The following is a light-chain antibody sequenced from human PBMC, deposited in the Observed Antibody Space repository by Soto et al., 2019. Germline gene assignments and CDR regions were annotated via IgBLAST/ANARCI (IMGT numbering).Light chain of an antibody. CDR1: SSNIGAGYD. J-gene: IGLJ2*01. CDR2: GNS. V-gene: IGLV1-40*01. Sequence: QSVLTQAPSVSGAPGPRVTISCTGSSSNIGAGYDVHWYQQLPGTAPKVFVYGNSNQPSGVPDRFSGSKSGTSASLAITGLQAEDEADYYCQSYDSSLSGVVFGGGTKLTVL. CDR3: QSYDSSLSGVV.